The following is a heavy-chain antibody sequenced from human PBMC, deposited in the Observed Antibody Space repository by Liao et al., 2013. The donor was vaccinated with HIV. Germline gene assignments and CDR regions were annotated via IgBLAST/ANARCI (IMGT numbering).Heavy chain of an antibody. CDR2: IYISGST. Sequence: QVQLQESGPGLVKPSETLSLTCTVSGGSISSYYWSWIRQPAGKGLEWIGRIYISGSTNYNPSLKSRVTISVDMSKNQFSLKLSSVTAADTAVYYCASISGTTGLVDYWGQGTLVTVSS. CDR3: ASISGTTGLVDY. D-gene: IGHD1-20*01. J-gene: IGHJ4*02. V-gene: IGHV4-4*07. CDR1: GGSISSYY.